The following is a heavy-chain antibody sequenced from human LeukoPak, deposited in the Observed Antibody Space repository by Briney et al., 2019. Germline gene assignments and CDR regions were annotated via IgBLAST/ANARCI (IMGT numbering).Heavy chain of an antibody. V-gene: IGHV3-7*01. CDR2: INQDGSTQ. CDR3: SRSLDY. J-gene: IGHJ4*02. CDR1: GFPFSGYW. Sequence: GGSLRLSCAASGFPFSGYWMDWVRQAPGKGMEWVANINQDGSTQYYAASVKGRFTISRGNAKSSLYLQMNILRAEDTAVYYCSRSLDYLGQGALVTVSS.